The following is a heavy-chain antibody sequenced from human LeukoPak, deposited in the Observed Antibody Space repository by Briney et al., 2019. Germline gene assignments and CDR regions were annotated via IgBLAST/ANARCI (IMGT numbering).Heavy chain of an antibody. V-gene: IGHV1-69*05. J-gene: IGHJ4*02. CDR3: ARGQGYYGSGSYLPY. CDR2: IIPIFGTT. D-gene: IGHD3-10*01. Sequence: ASVKVSCKASGGTLSSYAISWVRQAPGQGLEWMGGIIPIFGTTNYPQKFQGRVTITTDESTSTVELSSLRSEDTAVYHCARGQGYYGSGSYLPYWGQGTLVTVSS. CDR1: GGTLSSYA.